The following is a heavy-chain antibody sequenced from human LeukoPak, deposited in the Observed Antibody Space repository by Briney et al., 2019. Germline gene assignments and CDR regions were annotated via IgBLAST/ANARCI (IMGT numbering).Heavy chain of an antibody. CDR1: GYTFTSYY. V-gene: IGHV1-46*01. CDR3: ARKGIAVAWFQH. CDR2: INPSGGST. D-gene: IGHD6-19*01. Sequence: ASVKVSCKTSGYTFTSYYMHWVRQAPGQGLEWMGIINPSGGSTSYAQKFQGKVTMTRDTSTSTVHMELSSLRSEDTAVYYCARKGIAVAWFQHWGQGTLVTVSS. J-gene: IGHJ1*01.